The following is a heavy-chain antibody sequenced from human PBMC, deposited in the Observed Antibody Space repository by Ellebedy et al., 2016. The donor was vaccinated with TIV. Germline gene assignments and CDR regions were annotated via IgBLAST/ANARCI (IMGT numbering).Heavy chain of an antibody. CDR1: GFTFSSYG. V-gene: IGHV3-30*03. D-gene: IGHD1-14*01. Sequence: GESLKISCATSGFTFSSYGMHWVRQAPGKGLEWVAVISYDGTYKYYADSVKGRFTISRDSSKNTLYLQMNSLRAIDTAVYYCARGVGNHGGWFDPWGQGTLVTVSS. CDR3: ARGVGNHGGWFDP. J-gene: IGHJ5*02. CDR2: ISYDGTYK.